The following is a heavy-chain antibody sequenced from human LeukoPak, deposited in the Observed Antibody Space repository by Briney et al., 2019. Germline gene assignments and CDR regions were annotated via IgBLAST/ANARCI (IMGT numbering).Heavy chain of an antibody. J-gene: IGHJ4*02. D-gene: IGHD4-17*01. CDR3: AKSSTYGDYEDY. CDR2: IGLRSGST. CDR1: GFTFTNYA. Sequence: TGGSLRLSCAASGFTFTNYAMTWVRQAPGKGLEWVSAIGLRSGSTYYADSVKGRFTISRDNSKNTVYLQMNSLRADDTAVYYCAKSSTYGDYEDYWGQGTLVTVSS. V-gene: IGHV3-23*01.